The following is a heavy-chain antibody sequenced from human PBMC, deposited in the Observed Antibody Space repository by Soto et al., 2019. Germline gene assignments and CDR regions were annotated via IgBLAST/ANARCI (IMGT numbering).Heavy chain of an antibody. D-gene: IGHD6-19*01. Sequence: SLRLSCAASGFTFSSYSMNWVRQAPGKGLEWVSSISSSSSYIYYADSVKGRFTISRDNAKNSLYLQMNSLRAEDTAVYYCARDGYSSGWLDYWGQGTLVTVSS. CDR1: GFTFSSYS. J-gene: IGHJ4*02. V-gene: IGHV3-21*01. CDR2: ISSSSSYI. CDR3: ARDGYSSGWLDY.